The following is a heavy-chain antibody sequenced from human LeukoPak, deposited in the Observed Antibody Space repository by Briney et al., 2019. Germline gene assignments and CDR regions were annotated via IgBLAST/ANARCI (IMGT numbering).Heavy chain of an antibody. CDR1: GYTFTGYY. V-gene: IGHV1-2*06. D-gene: IGHD3-3*01. Sequence: ASVKVSCKASGYTFTGYYMHWVRQAPGQGLEWMGRINPNSGGTNYAQKFQGRVTMTRDTSISTAYMELSRLRSDDTAVYYCARDFWSGYYYYYYYGMDVWGQGTTVTVSS. CDR2: INPNSGGT. J-gene: IGHJ6*02. CDR3: ARDFWSGYYYYYYYGMDV.